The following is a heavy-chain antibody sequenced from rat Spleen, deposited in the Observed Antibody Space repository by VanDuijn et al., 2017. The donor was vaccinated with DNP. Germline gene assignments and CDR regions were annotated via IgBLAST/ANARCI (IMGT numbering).Heavy chain of an antibody. D-gene: IGHD1-1*01. V-gene: IGHV5-17*01. CDR3: ARHEAYTYFDY. Sequence: EVQLVESGGGLVQPGRSLKLSCAASGFTFSDYAMAWVRQAPKKGLEWVATIIYDGSSTYYRDSVKGRFTISRDNAKSTLYLQMDSLRSEDTATYYCARHEAYTYFDYWGQGVMVTVSS. J-gene: IGHJ2*01. CDR2: IIYDGSST. CDR1: GFTFSDYA.